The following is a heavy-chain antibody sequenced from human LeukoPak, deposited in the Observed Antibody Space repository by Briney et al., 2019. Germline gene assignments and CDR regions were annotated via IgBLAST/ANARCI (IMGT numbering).Heavy chain of an antibody. CDR3: TTESSIAAADY. J-gene: IGHJ4*02. CDR2: IKSKTDGGTT. Sequence: PGGSLRLSCAASGFTFSNAWMSWVRQAPGKGLEWVGRIKSKTDGGTTDYAAPVKGRFTISGDDSKNTLYLQMNSLKTEDTAVYYCTTESSIAAADYCGQGTLVTVSS. D-gene: IGHD6-13*01. V-gene: IGHV3-15*01. CDR1: GFTFSNAW.